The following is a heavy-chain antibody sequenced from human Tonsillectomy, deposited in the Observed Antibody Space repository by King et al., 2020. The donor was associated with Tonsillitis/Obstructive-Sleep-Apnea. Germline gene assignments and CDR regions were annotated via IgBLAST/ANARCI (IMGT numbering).Heavy chain of an antibody. D-gene: IGHD1-26*01. CDR1: GFTFSSYA. Sequence: VQLVESGGGVVQPGRSLRLSCAASGFTFSSYAIHWVRQAPGKGLEWVALIWYDGSKICFADSVKGRFTISRDNFKNTVYLEANSLRAEDTGVYYCARDVSGSLDYWGQGTLVTVSS. CDR3: ARDVSGSLDY. J-gene: IGHJ4*02. CDR2: IWYDGSKI. V-gene: IGHV3-33*01.